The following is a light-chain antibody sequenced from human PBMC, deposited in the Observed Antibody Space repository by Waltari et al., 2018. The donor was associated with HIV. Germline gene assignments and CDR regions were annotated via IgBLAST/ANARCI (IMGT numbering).Light chain of an antibody. Sequence: NFMLTQPHSVSESPGKTVTISCTRSSGSIGDNYVHWYQQRPGSSPIIVIYEDKQRPSGVPDRFSGSIGSSSNSASLTSSGLKTEDEGDDYCQSYDRSIQVFGGGTKLTVL. CDR3: QSYDRSIQV. J-gene: IGLJ3*02. CDR2: EDK. CDR1: SGSIGDNY. V-gene: IGLV6-57*01.